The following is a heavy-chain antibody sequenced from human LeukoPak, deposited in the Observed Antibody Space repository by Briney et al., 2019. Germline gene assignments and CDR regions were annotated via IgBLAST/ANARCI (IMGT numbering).Heavy chain of an antibody. D-gene: IGHD6-19*01. CDR1: GYTFTGYY. V-gene: IGHV1-2*02. CDR3: ARARGEQWLVPQFDS. J-gene: IGHJ4*02. CDR2: INPNSGDT. Sequence: ASVKVSCKASGYTFTGYYMHWVRQAPGQGLEWMGWINPNSGDTKYAQKFQGRVTMTRDTSISTAYMELRSLRSDDTAVYYCARARGEQWLVPQFDSWGQGTLVTVTS.